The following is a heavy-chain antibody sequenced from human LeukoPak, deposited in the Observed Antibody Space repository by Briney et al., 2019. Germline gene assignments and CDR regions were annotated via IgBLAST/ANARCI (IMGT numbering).Heavy chain of an antibody. CDR1: GCTFTSYG. CDR2: ISAYNGNT. D-gene: IGHD3-10*01. CDR3: AIDSTMVRGVIIREIDY. Sequence: GASVKVSCKASGCTFTSYGISWVRQAPGQGREWMGWISAYNGNTNYAQKLQGRVTMTTDTSTSTAYMELRSLRSDDTAVYYCAIDSTMVRGVIIREIDYWGQGTLVTVSS. J-gene: IGHJ4*02. V-gene: IGHV1-18*01.